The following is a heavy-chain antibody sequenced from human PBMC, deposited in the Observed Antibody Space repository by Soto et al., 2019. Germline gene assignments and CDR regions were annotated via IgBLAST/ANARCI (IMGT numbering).Heavy chain of an antibody. Sequence: PGESLKISCKGSGYSFTTFWIGWVRQMPGKGLEWMGIIYPGDSHTRYNPSFQGQVTFSADKSITTAYLQWSSLKASDNAMYYCARGGNYFVPDYWGQGTLVTVSS. CDR1: GYSFTTFW. D-gene: IGHD1-26*01. V-gene: IGHV5-51*01. J-gene: IGHJ4*02. CDR2: IYPGDSHT. CDR3: ARGGNYFVPDY.